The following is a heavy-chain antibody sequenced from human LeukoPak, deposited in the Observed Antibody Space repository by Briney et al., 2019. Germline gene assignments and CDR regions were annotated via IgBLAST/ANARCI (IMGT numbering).Heavy chain of an antibody. CDR2: IIPIFGTA. D-gene: IGHD4-17*01. Sequence: ASVKVSCKASGGTFSSYAISWVRQAPGQGLEWMGGIIPIFGTANYAQKFQGRVTITTDESTSTAYMEMSSLRSEDTAVYYCATGLLVGDYILGYWGQGTLVTVSS. CDR1: GGTFSSYA. CDR3: ATGLLVGDYILGY. V-gene: IGHV1-69*05. J-gene: IGHJ4*02.